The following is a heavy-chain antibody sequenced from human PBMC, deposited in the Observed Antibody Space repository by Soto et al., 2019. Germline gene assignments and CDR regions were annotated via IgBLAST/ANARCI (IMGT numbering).Heavy chain of an antibody. CDR2: IYYTGST. CDR1: GGSVNSSNNY. Sequence: QVQLQESGPGLVKPSETLSLTCTVSGGSVNSSNNYWTWIRQPPGKGLEWIGYIYYTGSTIYNPSLKSRRTRSLATSNNQCSLTLNSVTAADTAVYYCTRGLGRTGPRGGYYFDYWGQGTPVAVSS. V-gene: IGHV4-61*01. D-gene: IGHD1-1*01. J-gene: IGHJ4*02. CDR3: TRGLGRTGPRGGYYFDY.